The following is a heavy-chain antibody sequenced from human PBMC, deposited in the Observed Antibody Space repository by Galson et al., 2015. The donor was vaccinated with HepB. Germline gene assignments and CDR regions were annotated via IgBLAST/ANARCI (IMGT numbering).Heavy chain of an antibody. CDR3: VAGGNFAR. V-gene: IGHV3-7*01. D-gene: IGHD4-23*01. J-gene: IGHJ5*02. CDR2: IKEDESEQ. Sequence: SLRLSCAASGFTISFYWMSWVRQAPGKGPEWVANIKEDESEQYSVDSVKGRFTISRDNAKNSLYLQLDSLRVEDSALYYCVAGGNFARWGQGTLVTVSS. CDR1: GFTISFYW.